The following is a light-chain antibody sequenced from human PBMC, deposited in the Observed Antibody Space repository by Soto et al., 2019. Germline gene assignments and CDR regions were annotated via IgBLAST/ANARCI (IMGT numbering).Light chain of an antibody. CDR2: DAS. CDR1: QDIRNY. J-gene: IGKJ4*01. Sequence: DLQMTQSPSSLSASVGDRVTITCQASQDIRNYLNWYQQKPGKAPNLLIYDASNLRAGGPSRFSGSGSGTEFTFPISSRQPEDIATYYCQHYDHLPPLSFGGGTKVEIK. V-gene: IGKV1-33*01. CDR3: QHYDHLPPLS.